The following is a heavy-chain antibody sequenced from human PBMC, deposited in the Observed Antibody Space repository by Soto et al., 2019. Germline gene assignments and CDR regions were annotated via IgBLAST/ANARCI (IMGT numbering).Heavy chain of an antibody. V-gene: IGHV3-23*01. D-gene: IGHD5-12*01. Sequence: GSLRLSCAASGFIFSDYAMTWVRQAPGRGLEWVSTISGTRGRQRNTIYTASVKGRFTVTRDNSKNTLFLQMNSLRVEDTAGYYCEKKMARCGGYDMNWLAPLGQGP. CDR1: GFIFSDYA. J-gene: IGHJ5*02. CDR2: ISGTRGRQRNT. CDR3: EKKMARCGGYDMNWLAP.